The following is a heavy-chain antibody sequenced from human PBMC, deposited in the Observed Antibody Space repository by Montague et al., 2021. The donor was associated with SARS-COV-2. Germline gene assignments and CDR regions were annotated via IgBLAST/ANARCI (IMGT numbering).Heavy chain of an antibody. J-gene: IGHJ3*02. CDR1: GGSISSSDYY. Sequence: SETLSLTCTVSGGSISSSDYYWGWIRQPPGKGLEWIGSLFYCVNTYYNPSLKSRVTISVDTSKNQFSLKLSSVTAADTAVYYCARTNYDFWRGHQRGGAFDIWGQGTMVTVSS. V-gene: IGHV4-39*01. D-gene: IGHD3-3*01. CDR2: LFYCVNT. CDR3: ARTNYDFWRGHQRGGAFDI.